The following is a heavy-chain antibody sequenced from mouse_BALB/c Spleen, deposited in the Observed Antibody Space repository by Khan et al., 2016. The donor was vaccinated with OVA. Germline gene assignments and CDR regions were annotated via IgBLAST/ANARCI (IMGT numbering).Heavy chain of an antibody. J-gene: IGHJ2*01. CDR1: GYTFTTYW. CDR2: LNPTSGYT. CDR3: ARDRSDY. V-gene: IGHV1-7*01. Sequence: LQQSGTELAKPGASVKMSCKASGYTFTTYWMPWVKQRPGQGLEWIGYLNPTSGYTVYHEKFKDKATLSADKSSSTAYMQLSSLTSEDSAVYYCARDRSDYWGQGTTRTVSS.